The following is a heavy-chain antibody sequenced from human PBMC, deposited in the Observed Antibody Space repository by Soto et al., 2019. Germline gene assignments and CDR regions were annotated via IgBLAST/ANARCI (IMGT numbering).Heavy chain of an antibody. CDR1: GFTFSSYG. J-gene: IGHJ3*02. CDR3: AKGRGLRRWLQLGAFDI. V-gene: IGHV3-30*18. CDR2: ISYDGSNK. Sequence: PGGSLRLSCAASGFTFSSYGMHWVRQAPGKRLEWVAVISYDGSNKYYADSVKGRFTISRDNSKNTLYLQMNSLRAEDTFLYFCAKGRGLRRWLQLGAFDIWGQGTMVTVSS. D-gene: IGHD5-12*01.